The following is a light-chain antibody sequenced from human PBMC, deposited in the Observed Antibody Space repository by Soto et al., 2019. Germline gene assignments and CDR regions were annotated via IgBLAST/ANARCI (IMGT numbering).Light chain of an antibody. CDR2: GAS. J-gene: IGKJ1*01. V-gene: IGKV1-39*01. CDR1: QTITTY. Sequence: DIQMTQSPSSLSASVGDRVTITCRASQTITTYLNWYQQKPGKAPKLLIYGASSLQSGVPSRFTGSGSGTDFILTISSLQPEDSATYHCQQSHSTPWTFGQGTKVENK. CDR3: QQSHSTPWT.